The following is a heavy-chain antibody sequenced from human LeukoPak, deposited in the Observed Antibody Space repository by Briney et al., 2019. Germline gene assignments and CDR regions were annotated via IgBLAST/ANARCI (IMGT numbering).Heavy chain of an antibody. D-gene: IGHD2-2*01. Sequence: GGSLRLPCAASGFTFSSYGMHWVRQAPGKGLEWVAFIRYDGSNKYYADSVKGRFTISRDNSKNTLYLQMNSLRAEDTAVYYCAKDLRWYCSSTSCYPFDYWGQGTLVTVSS. CDR3: AKDLRWYCSSTSCYPFDY. CDR1: GFTFSSYG. V-gene: IGHV3-30*02. J-gene: IGHJ4*02. CDR2: IRYDGSNK.